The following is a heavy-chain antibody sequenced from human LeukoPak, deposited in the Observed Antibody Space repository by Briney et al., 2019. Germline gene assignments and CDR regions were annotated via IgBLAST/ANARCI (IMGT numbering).Heavy chain of an antibody. CDR3: ARWDPTLDAFDI. CDR2: ISSSSNSI. V-gene: IGHV3-48*01. D-gene: IGHD1-26*01. J-gene: IGHJ3*02. CDR1: GFTFSSYS. Sequence: PGGSLRLSCAASGFTFSSYSMNWVRQAPGEGLEWVSYISSSSNSIYYADSVKGRFTISRDNAKNSLYLQMNSLRAEDTAVYYCARWDPTLDAFDIWGQGTMVTVSS.